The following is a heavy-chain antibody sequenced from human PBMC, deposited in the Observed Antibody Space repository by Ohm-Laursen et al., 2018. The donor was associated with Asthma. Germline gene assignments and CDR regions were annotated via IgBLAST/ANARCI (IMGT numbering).Heavy chain of an antibody. Sequence: ASVKVSCNASGYTFTSYYMHWVRQAPGQGLEWMGRINPNSGGTNYAQKFQGRVTMTRDTSISTAYMELSRLRSDDTAVYYCAREKGYCSGGSCYYYYYGMDVWGQGTTVTVSS. CDR2: INPNSGGT. CDR1: GYTFTSYY. V-gene: IGHV1-2*06. D-gene: IGHD2-15*01. J-gene: IGHJ6*02. CDR3: AREKGYCSGGSCYYYYYGMDV.